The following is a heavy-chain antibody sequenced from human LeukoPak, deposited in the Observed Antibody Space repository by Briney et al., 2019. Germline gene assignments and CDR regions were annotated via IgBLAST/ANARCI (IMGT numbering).Heavy chain of an antibody. Sequence: ASVKVSCKASGYTFTGYYMHWVRQAPGQGLEWMGWISAYNGNTNYAQKLQGRVTMTTDTSTSTAYMELRSLRSDDTAVYYCARGPTYSSSWYPYFDYWGQGTLVTVSS. J-gene: IGHJ4*02. CDR2: ISAYNGNT. CDR3: ARGPTYSSSWYPYFDY. V-gene: IGHV1-18*04. CDR1: GYTFTGYY. D-gene: IGHD6-13*01.